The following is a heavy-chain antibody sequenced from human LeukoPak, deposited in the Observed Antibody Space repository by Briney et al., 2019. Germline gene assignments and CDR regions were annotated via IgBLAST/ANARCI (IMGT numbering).Heavy chain of an antibody. CDR1: ACTISSSSYN. V-gene: IGHV4-39*01. CDR2: RHYSGST. Sequence: SETLSLTCTVSACTISSSSYNWVWLRQAPGKRREWIGSRHYSGSTYYNASLRSRVTISVDTSKNHFSLKLSSVSAADTAVYYCARHFDRDGYKSNAFDIWGQEPMLTVST. D-gene: IGHD5-24*01. J-gene: IGHJ3*02. CDR3: ARHFDRDGYKSNAFDI.